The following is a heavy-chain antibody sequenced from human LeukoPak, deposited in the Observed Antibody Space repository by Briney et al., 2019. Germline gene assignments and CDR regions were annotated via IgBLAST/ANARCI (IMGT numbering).Heavy chain of an antibody. D-gene: IGHD4-23*01. CDR2: MKEDGGEI. CDR3: ARDRGYSTFDY. J-gene: IGHJ4*02. V-gene: IGHV3-7*01. Sequence: GGSLRLSCAASGFTFSSYSMNWVRQAPGKGLEWVANMKEDGGEINYVDSVKGRFTISRDNAKNSLFLQMNSLRVEDTAVYYCARDRGYSTFDYWGQGTLVTVSS. CDR1: GFTFSSYS.